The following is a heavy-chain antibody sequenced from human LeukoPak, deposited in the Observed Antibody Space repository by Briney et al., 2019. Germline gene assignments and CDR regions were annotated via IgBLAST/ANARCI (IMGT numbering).Heavy chain of an antibody. V-gene: IGHV1-2*02. Sequence: ASVKVSCKASGYTFTGYYMHWVRQAPGQGLEWMGWINPNSGGTNYAQKFQGRVTMTRDTSISTAYMELSRLRSDDTAVYYCARFYYDFWSGYYTGLRFDPWGQGTLVTVSS. D-gene: IGHD3-3*01. CDR3: ARFYYDFWSGYYTGLRFDP. CDR2: INPNSGGT. CDR1: GYTFTGYY. J-gene: IGHJ5*02.